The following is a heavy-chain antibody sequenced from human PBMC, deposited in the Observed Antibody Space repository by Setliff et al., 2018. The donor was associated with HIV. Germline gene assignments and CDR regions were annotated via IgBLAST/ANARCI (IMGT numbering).Heavy chain of an antibody. D-gene: IGHD6-13*01. Sequence: TSETLSLTCTASGGSVSSGSYYWSWIRQPPGKGLEWIGYIYYSGSTNYNPSLKSRVTISVDTSKNQFSLKLSSVTAADTAVYYCAREGLYSSSWYHFDYWGQGTLVTVSS. CDR3: AREGLYSSSWYHFDY. CDR2: IYYSGST. CDR1: GGSVSSGSYY. J-gene: IGHJ4*02. V-gene: IGHV4-61*01.